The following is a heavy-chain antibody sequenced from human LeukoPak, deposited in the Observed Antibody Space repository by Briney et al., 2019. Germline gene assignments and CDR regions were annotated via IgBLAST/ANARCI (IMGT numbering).Heavy chain of an antibody. CDR2: IWYDGSKK. D-gene: IGHD6-13*01. Sequence: GGSLRLSCAASGYSFSSYGMQWVRQAPGKGLEWVAVIWYDGSKKYYADSVKGRFTISRDDSKNTLYLQMNSLRAEDTAIYCCARDPGTLATYFDYWGPGTLVTVSS. CDR1: GYSFSSYG. J-gene: IGHJ4*02. CDR3: ARDPGTLATYFDY. V-gene: IGHV3-33*01.